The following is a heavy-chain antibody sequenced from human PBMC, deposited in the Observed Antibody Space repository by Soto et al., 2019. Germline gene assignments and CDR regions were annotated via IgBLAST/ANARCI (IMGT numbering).Heavy chain of an antibody. Sequence: EVQLVESGGGLVQPGGSLRLSCVASGIPVSSNYMTWVRQAPGKGLEWVSVLHSGGDTYYANSVKGRFTISRHDSTNTLYLPMTSLTPEDTAVYYCARDGPYYYASRMDVWGQGTTVTVSS. J-gene: IGHJ6*02. V-gene: IGHV3-53*04. D-gene: IGHD3-10*01. CDR2: LHSGGDT. CDR1: GIPVSSNY. CDR3: ARDGPYYYASRMDV.